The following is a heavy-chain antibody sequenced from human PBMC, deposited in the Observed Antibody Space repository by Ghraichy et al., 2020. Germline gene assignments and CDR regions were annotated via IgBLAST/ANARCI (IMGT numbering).Heavy chain of an antibody. J-gene: IGHJ4*02. D-gene: IGHD2-21*01. CDR1: GFTFSSYA. V-gene: IGHV3-23*01. Sequence: GGSLRLSCAASGFTFSSYALSWVRQAPGKGLEWVSGFGGNGGRAFYADSVKGRFTISRDDSKNTLFLQVNSLTAEDSAVYFCAGDWDYIGYWGQGTQVTVSS. CDR2: FGGNGGRA. CDR3: AGDWDYIGY.